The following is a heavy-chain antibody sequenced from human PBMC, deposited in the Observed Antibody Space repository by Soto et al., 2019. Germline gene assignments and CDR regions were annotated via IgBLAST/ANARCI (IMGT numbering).Heavy chain of an antibody. D-gene: IGHD2-15*01. CDR2: IYYGGST. CDR1: GGSISSYY. V-gene: IGHV4-59*01. CDR3: ARAYCSGATCSPYNWFDP. J-gene: IGHJ5*02. Sequence: SETLSLTCTVSGGSISSYYWSWIRQPPGKGLEWIGYIYYGGSTNYNPSIKSRVTISVDTSKNQFSLKLSSVTAADTAVYYCARAYCSGATCSPYNWFDPWGQGTLVTVPS.